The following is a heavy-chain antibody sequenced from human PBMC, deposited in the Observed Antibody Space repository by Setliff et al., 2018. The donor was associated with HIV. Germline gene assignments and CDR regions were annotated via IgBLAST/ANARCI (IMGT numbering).Heavy chain of an antibody. V-gene: IGHV1-69*05. CDR2: IIPMFEVT. CDR3: TTRRYIYGTGNVYNVLGYFQY. D-gene: IGHD3-9*01. CDR1: GGDFSSYG. J-gene: IGHJ4*03. Sequence: WASVKVSCKASGGDFSSYGIDWVRQAPGQGLEWMGNIIPMFEVTNDAQKFQDRVTITTDESTSTAYLELSSLRSDDTAIYYCTTRRYIYGTGNVYNVLGYFQYWGQGTLVTVSS.